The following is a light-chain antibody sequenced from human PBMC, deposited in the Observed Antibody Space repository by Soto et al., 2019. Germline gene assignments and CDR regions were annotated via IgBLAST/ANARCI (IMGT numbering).Light chain of an antibody. J-gene: IGLJ3*02. CDR1: SSDVGGYNY. CDR2: EVN. Sequence: QLVLTQPASVSGSPGQSITISCTGTSSDVGGYNYVSWYQQHPGKAPILMISEVNNRPSGVSDRFSGSKSGNTASLTISGLQAEDEADYYCSSYTSSSTWVFGGGTQLTVL. CDR3: SSYTSSSTWV. V-gene: IGLV2-14*01.